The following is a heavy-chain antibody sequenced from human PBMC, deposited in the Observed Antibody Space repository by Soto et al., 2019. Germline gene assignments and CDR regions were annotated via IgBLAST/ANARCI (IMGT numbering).Heavy chain of an antibody. J-gene: IGHJ1*01. D-gene: IGHD2-15*01. V-gene: IGHV3-74*01. CDR2: IDTDGSST. CDR1: GFSFSSFW. Sequence: GGSLRLTCAASGFSFSSFWMHWVRQAPGKGLVWVSRIDTDGSSTTYADSVNGRFTVSRDNAKNTLYLQMNSLRVEDTAVYYCETFQGGPSLEYFQDWGQGTLVTVSS. CDR3: ETFQGGPSLEYFQD.